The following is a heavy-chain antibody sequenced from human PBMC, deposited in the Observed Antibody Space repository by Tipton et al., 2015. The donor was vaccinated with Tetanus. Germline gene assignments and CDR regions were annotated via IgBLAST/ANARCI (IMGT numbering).Heavy chain of an antibody. CDR1: GFIRSSYW. D-gene: IGHD3-3*02. Sequence: SLRLSCAASGFIRSSYWMHWVRQAPGKGLEWVARVDDDGYKTAYADSVKGRFTVSRDNAKQTVYLQMDSLGAEDTAVYYCHPLAFIDNWGQGTLVAVSS. V-gene: IGHV3-74*01. CDR2: VDDDGYKT. CDR3: HPLAFIDN. J-gene: IGHJ4*02.